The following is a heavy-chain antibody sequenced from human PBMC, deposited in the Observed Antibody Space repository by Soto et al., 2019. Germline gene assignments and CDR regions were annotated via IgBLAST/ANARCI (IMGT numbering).Heavy chain of an antibody. Sequence: QVQLVQSGAEVKKPGASVKVSCKASGYTFTSYAISWVRQAPGQGLEWMGWISAYNGNTNYAQKLQGRVTMTTDTSTSTAYRERRSVRSDDTAVYNCAAIVATEAYGSVTQGDYYWGQGTLVTVSS. CDR1: GYTFTSYA. D-gene: IGHD5-12*01. CDR2: ISAYNGNT. J-gene: IGHJ4*02. CDR3: AAIVATEAYGSVTQGDYY. V-gene: IGHV1-18*01.